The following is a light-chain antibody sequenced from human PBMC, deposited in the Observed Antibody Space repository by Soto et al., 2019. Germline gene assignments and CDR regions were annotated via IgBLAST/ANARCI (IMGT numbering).Light chain of an antibody. CDR2: GNS. V-gene: IGLV1-40*01. CDR1: SSNIGAGYD. CDR3: QSCDSCLSGVDV. Sequence: QSVLTQPPSVSGAPGQRVTISCTVSSSNIGAGYDVHWYQQLPGPAPNLLIYGNSNRPAGVPGLFSGSTSGTSASLAITGLQAEDEADYYCQSCDSCLSGVDVFGGGTQLTVL. J-gene: IGLJ7*01.